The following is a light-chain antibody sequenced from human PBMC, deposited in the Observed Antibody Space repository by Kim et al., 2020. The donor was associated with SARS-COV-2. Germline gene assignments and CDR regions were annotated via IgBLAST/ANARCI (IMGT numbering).Light chain of an antibody. CDR1: SSDVGGYNY. CDR2: DVS. CDR3: SSYTSSSTVV. V-gene: IGLV2-14*03. J-gene: IGLJ2*01. Sequence: GQSITLSCKGTSSDVGGYNYVSWYQQHPGKAPKLMIYDVSNRPSGVSNRFSGSKSGNTASLTISGLQAEDEADYYCSSYTSSSTVVFGGGTQLTVL.